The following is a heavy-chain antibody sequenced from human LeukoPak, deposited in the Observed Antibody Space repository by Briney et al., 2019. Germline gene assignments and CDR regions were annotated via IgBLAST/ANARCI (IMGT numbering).Heavy chain of an antibody. CDR3: AKDFRLLEWVIDAFDI. CDR2: IRYDGSNK. V-gene: IGHV3-30*02. Sequence: GGSLRLSCAASGFTFSSYGMHWVRQAPGKGLEWVAFIRYDGSNKYYADSVKGRFTISRDNSKNTLYLQMNSLRAEDTAVYYCAKDFRLLEWVIDAFDIWGQGTMVTVSS. CDR1: GFTFSSYG. D-gene: IGHD3-3*01. J-gene: IGHJ3*02.